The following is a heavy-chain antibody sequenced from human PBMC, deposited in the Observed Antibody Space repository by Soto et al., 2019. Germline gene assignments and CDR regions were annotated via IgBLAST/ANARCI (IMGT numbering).Heavy chain of an antibody. J-gene: IGHJ4*02. CDR1: GFIFSNYA. D-gene: IGHD3-10*01. V-gene: IGHV3-23*01. CDR3: ARGANFGSGRFDY. Sequence: EVQLLESGGGLVQPGGSLRLSCVASGFIFSNYAMSWVRQAPGKGLEWVSTISGSGSNTYYADSVKGRFTISRDNSKNTLYLQMTSLRAEDTAVYYCARGANFGSGRFDYWGQGTLVTVSS. CDR2: ISGSGSNT.